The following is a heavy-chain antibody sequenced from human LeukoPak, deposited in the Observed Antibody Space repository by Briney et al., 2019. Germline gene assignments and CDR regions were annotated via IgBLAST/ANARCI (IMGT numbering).Heavy chain of an antibody. CDR2: IYHSGST. Sequence: SETLSLTCAVSGGSISSSNWWGWVRQPPGKGLEWIGEIYHSGSTNYNPSLKSRVTISVDKSKNQFSLKLSSVTAADTAVYYCARLSRSGELLSSWGQGTLVTVSS. V-gene: IGHV4-4*02. D-gene: IGHD3-10*01. CDR3: ARLSRSGELLSS. J-gene: IGHJ4*02. CDR1: GGSISSSNW.